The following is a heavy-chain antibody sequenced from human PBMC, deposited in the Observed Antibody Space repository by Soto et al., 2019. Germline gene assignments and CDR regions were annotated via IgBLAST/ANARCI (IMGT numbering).Heavy chain of an antibody. Sequence: GGSLRLSCAASGFTFSSYAMSWVRQAPGKGLEWVSAISGSGGSTYYADSVKGRFTISRDNSKNTLYLQMNSLRAEDTAVYYFAKDPGSVVATILGYFDYWGQGTLVTVSS. CDR3: AKDPGSVVATILGYFDY. D-gene: IGHD5-12*01. J-gene: IGHJ4*02. V-gene: IGHV3-23*01. CDR1: GFTFSSYA. CDR2: ISGSGGST.